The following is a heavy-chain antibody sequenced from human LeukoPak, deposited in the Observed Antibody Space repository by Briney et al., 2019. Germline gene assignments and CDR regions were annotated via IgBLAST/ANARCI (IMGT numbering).Heavy chain of an antibody. D-gene: IGHD2-21*01. Sequence: GGSLRLSCAASGFTFSSHGMNWVRQAPGKGLEWVSGISPNGVITYYADSVEGRFTISRDTSKNTLYLQMNSLTVEDTAVYFCSKDLGPWGLGLTPHYWGKGTLLTVSS. CDR1: GFTFSSHG. CDR3: SKDLGPWGLGLTPHY. CDR2: ISPNGVIT. V-gene: IGHV3-23*01. J-gene: IGHJ4*02.